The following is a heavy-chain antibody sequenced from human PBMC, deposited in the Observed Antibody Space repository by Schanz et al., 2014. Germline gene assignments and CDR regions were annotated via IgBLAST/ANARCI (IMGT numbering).Heavy chain of an antibody. Sequence: VQLLESGGGLVQPGGSLRLSCAASGFTFRVFAMNWVRQAPGKGLEWVSIITGNGATYYPDSVKGRFTISRDNSKNTLYLQMNSLSAEDTAVYYCAKRHHDMQSLPLDYWGQGTLVIVSS. V-gene: IGHV3-23*01. J-gene: IGHJ4*02. D-gene: IGHD3-9*01. CDR2: ITGNGAT. CDR1: GFTFRVFA. CDR3: AKRHHDMQSLPLDY.